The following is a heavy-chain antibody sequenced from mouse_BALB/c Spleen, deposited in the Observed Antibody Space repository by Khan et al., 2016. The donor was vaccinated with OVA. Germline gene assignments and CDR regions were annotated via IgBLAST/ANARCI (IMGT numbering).Heavy chain of an antibody. D-gene: IGHD2-1*01. CDR3: ATLEGNPFAS. CDR1: GFNIKDTY. V-gene: IGHV14-3*02. CDR2: IDPPNDDS. J-gene: IGHJ3*01. Sequence: EVQLQQSGAELVKPGASVKLSCSASGFNIKDTYIHWMKQRPEQGLEWIGRIDPPNDDSKYGPKFQAKATLTADTSSNTAYLQLSSLTSEDTAVYYGATLEGNPFASWGKGTLVSVSA.